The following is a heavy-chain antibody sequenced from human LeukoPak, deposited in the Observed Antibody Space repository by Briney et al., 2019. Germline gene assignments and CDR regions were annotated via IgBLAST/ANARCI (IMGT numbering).Heavy chain of an antibody. V-gene: IGHV4-34*01. CDR3: ARGGGPWYNWNDGDWFDP. D-gene: IGHD1-20*01. CDR1: GGSFSGYY. CDR2: INHSGST. Sequence: SETLSLTCAVYGGSFSGYYWSWIRQPPGKGLEWIGEINHSGSTNYNPSLKSRVTISVDTSKNQFSLKLSSVTAADTAVYYCARGGGPWYNWNDGDWFDPWGQGTLVTVSS. J-gene: IGHJ5*02.